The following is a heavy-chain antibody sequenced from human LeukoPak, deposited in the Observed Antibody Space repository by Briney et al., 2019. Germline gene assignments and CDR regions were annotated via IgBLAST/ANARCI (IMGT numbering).Heavy chain of an antibody. Sequence: PSETLSLTCTVSGGSISSSYWSWIRQPPGKGLEWIGYIYYTGNTNYNPSLKSRVTMSVDTSKNQFSLKLSSVTAADTAVYYCARAMSSTGDFDYWGQGTLVTVSS. CDR2: IYYTGNT. CDR1: GGSISSSY. V-gene: IGHV4-59*12. D-gene: IGHD6-13*01. CDR3: ARAMSSTGDFDY. J-gene: IGHJ4*02.